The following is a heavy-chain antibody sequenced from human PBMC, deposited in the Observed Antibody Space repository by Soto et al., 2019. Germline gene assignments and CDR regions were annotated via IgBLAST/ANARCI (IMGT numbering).Heavy chain of an antibody. V-gene: IGHV1-69*01. CDR1: GGTFSSYA. Sequence: QVQLVQSGAEVKKPGSSVKVSCKASGGTFSSYAISWVRQAPGQGLEWMGGIIPLCGTANYGQKYQGRVTITADESTSTAYMDLSSLRSEDTAVYYCARDLRDGYRPYAFDFWGQGTMVTVSS. CDR2: IIPLCGTA. J-gene: IGHJ3*01. CDR3: ARDLRDGYRPYAFDF. D-gene: IGHD5-12*01.